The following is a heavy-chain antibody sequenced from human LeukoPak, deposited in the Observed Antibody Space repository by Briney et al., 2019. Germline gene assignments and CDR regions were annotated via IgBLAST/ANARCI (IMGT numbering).Heavy chain of an antibody. D-gene: IGHD6-19*01. CDR2: IYYSGST. CDR3: AREAVADLFDY. CDR1: GFTFSSYG. J-gene: IGHJ4*02. V-gene: IGHV4-39*07. Sequence: KSGGSLRLSCAASGFTFSSYGMHWVRQPPGKGLEWIGSIYYSGSTYYNPSLKSRVTISVDTSKNQFSLKLSSVTAADTAVYYCAREAVADLFDYWGQGTLVTVSS.